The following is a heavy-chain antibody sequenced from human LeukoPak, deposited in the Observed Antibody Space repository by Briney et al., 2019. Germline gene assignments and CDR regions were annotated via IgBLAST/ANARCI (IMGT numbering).Heavy chain of an antibody. D-gene: IGHD2-2*01. CDR1: GYTFTGYY. V-gene: IGHV1-2*02. CDR2: INPNSGGT. CDR3: ARDGGGASCLPRD. Sequence: ASVKVSCKASGYTFTGYYMHWVRQAPGQGLEWMGWINPNSGGTNYAQKFQGRVTVTRDTSISTAYMELSRLRSDDTAVYYCARDGGGASCLPRDWGQGTLVTVSS. J-gene: IGHJ4*02.